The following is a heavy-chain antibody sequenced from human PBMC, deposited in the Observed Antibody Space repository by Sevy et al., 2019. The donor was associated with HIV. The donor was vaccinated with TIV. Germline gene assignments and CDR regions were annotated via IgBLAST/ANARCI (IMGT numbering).Heavy chain of an antibody. Sequence: GGSLRLSCAASGFAPSTYGMHWVRQAPGKGLEWVAAFGYDGSNKYYADSVKGRFSISRDNSRNTLFLQMDSLRAEDTAVYYCARDPRMYGDYLLAYFDYWGQGTLVTVSS. J-gene: IGHJ4*02. D-gene: IGHD2-8*01. CDR2: FGYDGSNK. CDR3: ARDPRMYGDYLLAYFDY. V-gene: IGHV3-33*01. CDR1: GFAPSTYG.